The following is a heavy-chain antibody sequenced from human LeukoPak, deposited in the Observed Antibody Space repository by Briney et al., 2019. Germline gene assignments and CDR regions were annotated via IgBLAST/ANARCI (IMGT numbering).Heavy chain of an antibody. Sequence: GGSLRLPCAASGFTFSSYSMNWVRQAPGKGLEWVSHITASGTAMFYADSVKGRFTISRDNAKNSLYLQMNSLRDEDTAVYYCASSGSYRFDYWGQGTLVTVSS. CDR2: ITASGTAM. J-gene: IGHJ4*02. V-gene: IGHV3-48*02. CDR3: ASSGSYRFDY. D-gene: IGHD1-26*01. CDR1: GFTFSSYS.